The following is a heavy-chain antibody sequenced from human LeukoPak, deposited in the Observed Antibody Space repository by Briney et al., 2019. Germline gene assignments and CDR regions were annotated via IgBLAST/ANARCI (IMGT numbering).Heavy chain of an antibody. D-gene: IGHD6-19*01. CDR2: ISGSGGST. CDR1: GFTFSSYA. CDR3: AKENLKYGSGWYISWFDP. Sequence: PGGSLRLSCAASGFTFSSYAMSWVRQAPGKGLEWVSAISGSGGSTYYADSVKGRFTISRDNSKNTLYLQMNSLRAEDTAVYYCAKENLKYGSGWYISWFDPWGQGTLVTVSS. V-gene: IGHV3-23*01. J-gene: IGHJ5*02.